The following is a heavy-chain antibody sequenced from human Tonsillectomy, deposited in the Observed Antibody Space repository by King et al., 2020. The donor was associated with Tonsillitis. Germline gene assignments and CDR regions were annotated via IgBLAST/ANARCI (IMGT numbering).Heavy chain of an antibody. J-gene: IGHJ6*04. CDR2: INHSGST. CDR3: ARGRTLAYSCGMAV. Sequence: VQLQQWGAGLLKPSETLSLTCAVYGGSFSSYYWTWIRQPPGKGLEWIGEINHSGSTTYNPSLKSRVTISVDTSKNQFSLKLSSVTAADTAVYYCARGRTLAYSCGMAVWGKGTTLPVSS. D-gene: IGHD1-7*01. V-gene: IGHV4-34*01. CDR1: GGSFSSYY.